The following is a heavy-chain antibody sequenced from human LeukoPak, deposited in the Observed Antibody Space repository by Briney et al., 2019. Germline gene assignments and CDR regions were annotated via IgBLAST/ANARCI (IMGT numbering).Heavy chain of an antibody. Sequence: ASVKVSCKASGYTFTSYDINWVRQATGQGLEWMGWMNPNSGNTGYAQKFQGRVTMTRNTSISTAYMELSSLRSEDTAVYYCASATTVTTGWPLYYYYYHYMDVWGKGTTVTVSS. CDR3: ASATTVTTGWPLYYYYYHYMDV. CDR2: MNPNSGNT. CDR1: GYTFTSYD. V-gene: IGHV1-8*01. D-gene: IGHD4-17*01. J-gene: IGHJ6*03.